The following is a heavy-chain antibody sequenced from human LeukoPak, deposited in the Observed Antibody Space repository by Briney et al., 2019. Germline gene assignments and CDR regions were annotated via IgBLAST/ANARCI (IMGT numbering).Heavy chain of an antibody. D-gene: IGHD3-10*01. CDR2: INPNSGGT. J-gene: IGHJ6*02. Sequence: ASVKVSCKASGYTFTGYYMHWVRQAPGQGLEWMGWINPNSGGTNYAQKFQGWVTMTRDTSISTAYMELSRLRSDDTAVYYCARGNQHGSGSLYGMDVWGQGTTVTVSS. V-gene: IGHV1-2*04. CDR3: ARGNQHGSGSLYGMDV. CDR1: GYTFTGYY.